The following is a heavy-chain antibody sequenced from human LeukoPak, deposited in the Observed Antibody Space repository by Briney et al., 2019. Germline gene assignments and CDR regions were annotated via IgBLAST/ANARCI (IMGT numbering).Heavy chain of an antibody. D-gene: IGHD1/OR15-1a*01. CDR1: GFTFSSYA. V-gene: IGHV3-30*04. Sequence: GRSLRLSCAASGFTFSSYAMHWVRQAPSKGLEWVADISDGGSNKYYRDSVKGRFTISRDNSKNTLYLQMNSLRAEDTAVYYCARSKEHLNTYYYYYYMDVWGKGTTVTVSS. CDR2: ISDGGSNK. CDR3: ARSKEHLNTYYYYYYMDV. J-gene: IGHJ6*03.